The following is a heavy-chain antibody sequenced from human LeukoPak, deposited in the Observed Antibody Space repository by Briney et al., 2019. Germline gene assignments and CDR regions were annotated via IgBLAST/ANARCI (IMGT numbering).Heavy chain of an antibody. CDR2: INPNSGGT. J-gene: IGHJ6*03. V-gene: IGHV1-2*02. Sequence: ASVKVSCKASGYTFTGYYMHWVRQAPGQGLEWMGWINPNSGGTNYAQKFQGRVTMTRDTTISTAYMELSRLRSDDTAVYYCARDRSDILTGSPYYYMDVWGEGTTVTVSS. CDR3: ARDRSDILTGSPYYYMDV. D-gene: IGHD3-9*01. CDR1: GYTFTGYY.